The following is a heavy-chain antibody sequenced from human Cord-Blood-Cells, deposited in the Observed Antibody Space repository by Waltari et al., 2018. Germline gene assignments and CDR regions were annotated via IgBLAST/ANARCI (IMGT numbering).Heavy chain of an antibody. CDR1: GYTLSELS. CDR3: ATESPRYSSSPTDY. J-gene: IGHJ4*02. V-gene: IGHV1-24*01. Sequence: QVQLVQSGAEVKKPGASVKVSCEVSGYTLSELSMHWVRQAPGKGLEWMGGFDPEDGETIYAQKFQGRVTMTEDTSTDAAYMELSSLRSEDTAVYYCATESPRYSSSPTDYWGQGTLVTVSS. D-gene: IGHD6-6*01. CDR2: FDPEDGET.